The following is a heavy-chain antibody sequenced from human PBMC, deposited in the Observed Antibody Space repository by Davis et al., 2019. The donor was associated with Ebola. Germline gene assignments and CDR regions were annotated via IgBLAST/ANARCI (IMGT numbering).Heavy chain of an antibody. CDR2: ISSSGGST. CDR3: VGDYSSQY. D-gene: IGHD6-13*01. J-gene: IGHJ4*02. V-gene: IGHV3-64D*06. Sequence: PGGSLRLSCSASGFTFSSYTMHWVRQAPGKGLEYVSTISSSGGSTSYADSVKGRFTISRDNSKNTLYLQMSSLRADDTAFYYCVGDYSSQYWGQGTLVTVSS. CDR1: GFTFSSYT.